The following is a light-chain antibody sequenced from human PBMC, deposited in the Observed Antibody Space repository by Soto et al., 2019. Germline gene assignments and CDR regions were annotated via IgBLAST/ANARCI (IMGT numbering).Light chain of an antibody. CDR1: QSISSW. Sequence: IQLTQSPSTLSASVGDRITITCRASQSISSWLAWYQQKPGKAPKLLIYKASSLEGGVPSRFSGSGSGTEFTLTISSLQPDDYATYYCQQYHSFWTFGQGTKVDIK. CDR3: QQYHSFWT. J-gene: IGKJ1*01. V-gene: IGKV1-5*03. CDR2: KAS.